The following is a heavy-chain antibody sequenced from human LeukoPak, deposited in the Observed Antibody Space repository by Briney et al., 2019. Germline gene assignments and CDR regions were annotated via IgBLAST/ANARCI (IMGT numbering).Heavy chain of an antibody. Sequence: PGGSLRLSCAASGFTFSSYGMHWVLQAPGKGLEWVAFIRYDGSNKYYADSVKGRFTISRDNSKNTLYLQMNSLRAEDTAVYYCASRGGMTTVTPFVYWGQGTLVTVSS. CDR3: ASRGGMTTVTPFVY. J-gene: IGHJ4*02. CDR1: GFTFSSYG. V-gene: IGHV3-30*02. CDR2: IRYDGSNK. D-gene: IGHD4-17*01.